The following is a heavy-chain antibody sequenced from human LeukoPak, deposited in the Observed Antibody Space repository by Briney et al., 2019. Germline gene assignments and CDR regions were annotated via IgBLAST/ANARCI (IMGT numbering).Heavy chain of an antibody. D-gene: IGHD6-19*01. CDR3: ARDSRSGWSDY. Sequence: GGSLRLSCAASGFTLSDYYISWIRQAPGKGLEWGSYISSSSSNTDYADSVRGRFTISRDNAKNSLFLQMSSLRAEDTAVYYCARDSRSGWSDYWGQGTLVTVSS. J-gene: IGHJ4*02. CDR2: ISSSSSNT. V-gene: IGHV3-11*06. CDR1: GFTLSDYY.